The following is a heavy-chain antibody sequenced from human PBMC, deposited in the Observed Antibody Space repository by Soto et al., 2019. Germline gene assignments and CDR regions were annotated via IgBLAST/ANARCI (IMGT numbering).Heavy chain of an antibody. D-gene: IGHD6-6*01. J-gene: IGHJ6*02. Sequence: GGSLRLSCAASGFTFSSYSMNWVRQAPGKGLEWVLSISSSSFSINYADSVKGRFSISRDNAQNSLHLQMNNLRAEDTAVYYCARNESSNIYGMDVWGQGTTVTVSS. CDR2: ISSSSFSI. CDR1: GFTFSSYS. V-gene: IGHV3-21*01. CDR3: ARNESSNIYGMDV.